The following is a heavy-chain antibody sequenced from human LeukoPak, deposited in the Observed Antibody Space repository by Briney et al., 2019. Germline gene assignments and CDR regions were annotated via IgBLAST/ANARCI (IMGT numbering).Heavy chain of an antibody. J-gene: IGHJ3*02. CDR3: ATSGSYFRGAFDI. V-gene: IGHV3-23*01. D-gene: IGHD1-26*01. CDR2: ISGSGGST. CDR1: GFTFSSYA. Sequence: GGSLRLSCAASGFTFSSYAMSWVRQAPGKGLEWVSAISGSGGSTYYADSVKGRFTISRDNSKNTLYLQMNSLRAEDTAVYYCATSGSYFRGAFDIWGQGTMVTVSS.